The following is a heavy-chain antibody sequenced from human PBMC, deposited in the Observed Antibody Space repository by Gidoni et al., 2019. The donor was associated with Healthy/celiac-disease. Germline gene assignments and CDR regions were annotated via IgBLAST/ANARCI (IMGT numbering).Heavy chain of an antibody. J-gene: IGHJ5*02. Sequence: EVQLVESGGGLIQPGGSLRHSCAAPGFTVSSNYMSWVRQAPGQGLEWVSVIYSGGSTYYADSVKGRFTISRDNSKNTLYLQMNSLRAEDTAVYYCASGGFWSGSRFDPWGQGTLVTVSS. D-gene: IGHD3-3*01. V-gene: IGHV3-53*01. CDR2: IYSGGST. CDR1: GFTVSSNY. CDR3: ASGGFWSGSRFDP.